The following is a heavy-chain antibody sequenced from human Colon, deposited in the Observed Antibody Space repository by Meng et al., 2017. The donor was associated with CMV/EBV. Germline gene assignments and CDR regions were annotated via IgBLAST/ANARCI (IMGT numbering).Heavy chain of an antibody. CDR1: GFIVSNNN. CDR2: ISSGSST. CDR3: ARDGYYGA. Sequence: GESLKISCAASGFIVSNNNMSWVRQAPGKGLEYVSVISSGSSTYYADSVQGRFTISRDNSKNTLYLQMNSLRAEDTAVYYCARDGYYGAWGQGTLVTVSS. J-gene: IGHJ5*02. V-gene: IGHV3-66*02. D-gene: IGHD3-10*01.